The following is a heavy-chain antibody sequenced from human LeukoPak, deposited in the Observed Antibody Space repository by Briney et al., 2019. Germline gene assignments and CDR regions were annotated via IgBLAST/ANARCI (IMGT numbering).Heavy chain of an antibody. J-gene: IGHJ6*03. V-gene: IGHV1-18*01. CDR3: ARDRGITMVRGVPYYYYYMDV. D-gene: IGHD3-10*01. CDR2: ISASNGNT. Sequence: GASVKVSCKASGYTFTNYDINWVRQAPGQGLEWMGWISASNGNTKYAQKFQGRVIMTTDTSTSTAYMELSSLRSEDTAVYYCARDRGITMVRGVPYYYYYMDVWGKGTTVTISS. CDR1: GYTFTNYD.